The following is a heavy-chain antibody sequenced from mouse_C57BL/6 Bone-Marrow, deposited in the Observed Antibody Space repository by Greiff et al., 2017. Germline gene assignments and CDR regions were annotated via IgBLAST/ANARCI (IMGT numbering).Heavy chain of an antibody. CDR2: INPSSGYT. CDR3: ARLGSNYGGYYFDY. CDR1: GYTFTSYT. Sequence: QVHVKQSGAELARPGASVKMSCKASGYTFTSYTMHWVKQRPGQGLEWIGYINPSSGYTKYNQKFKDKATLTADKSSSTAYMQLSRLTSEDSAVYYCARLGSNYGGYYFDYWGQGTTLTVSS. J-gene: IGHJ2*01. V-gene: IGHV1-4*01. D-gene: IGHD2-5*01.